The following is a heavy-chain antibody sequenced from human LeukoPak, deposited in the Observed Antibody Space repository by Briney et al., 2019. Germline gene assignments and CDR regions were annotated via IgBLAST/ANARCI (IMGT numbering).Heavy chain of an antibody. CDR1: GGSTINYY. D-gene: IGHD3-9*01. J-gene: IGHJ6*03. CDR3: ARLKFYDSTGYNKAYYMDV. V-gene: IGHV4-4*07. CDR2: IYITGTT. Sequence: SETLSLTCTVSGGSTINYYWSWIRQSAGKGLEWVGRIYITGTTDYNPSLESRLTMSIDTSKNQFSLKLRSVTAADTAVYYCARLKFYDSTGYNKAYYMDVWGTGLSVT.